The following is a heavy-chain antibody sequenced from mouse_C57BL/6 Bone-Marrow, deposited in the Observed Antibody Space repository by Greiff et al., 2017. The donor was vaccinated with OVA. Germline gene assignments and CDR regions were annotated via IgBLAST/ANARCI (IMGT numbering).Heavy chain of an antibody. CDR2: IDPSDSST. J-gene: IGHJ1*03. D-gene: IGHD4-1*01. Sequence: QVQLQQPGAELVMPGASVKLSCKASGSTFTSYWMHWVKQRPGQGLEWIGEIDPSDSSTNYNQKFKGKSTLTVDKSSSTAYMQLSSLTSEDSAVYYCARLGRWYFDVWGTGTTVTVSS. CDR3: ARLGRWYFDV. V-gene: IGHV1-69*01. CDR1: GSTFTSYW.